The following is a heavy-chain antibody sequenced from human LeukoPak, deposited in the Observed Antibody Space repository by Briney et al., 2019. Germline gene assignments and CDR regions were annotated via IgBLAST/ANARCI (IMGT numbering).Heavy chain of an antibody. CDR3: GTGSGSYYSHNFDY. D-gene: IGHD3-10*01. Sequence: PSETLSLTCTVSGGSMSSSSYYWGWIRQPPGKGLEWIGSIYYSGSTYYNPSLKSRVTISVDTSKNQFSPKLSSVTAADTAVYYCGTGSGSYYSHNFDYWGQGTLVTVSS. V-gene: IGHV4-39*01. J-gene: IGHJ4*02. CDR2: IYYSGST. CDR1: GGSMSSSSYY.